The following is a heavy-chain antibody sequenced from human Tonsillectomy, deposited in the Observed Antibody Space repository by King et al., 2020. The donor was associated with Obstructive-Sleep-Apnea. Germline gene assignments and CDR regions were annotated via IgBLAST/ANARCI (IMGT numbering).Heavy chain of an antibody. J-gene: IGHJ4*02. CDR1: GFTFSSYW. D-gene: IGHD4-17*01. V-gene: IGHV3-7*01. CDR3: AREDRDYGDYGFDI. Sequence: VQLVESGGGVVQPGESLRLSCAASGFTFSSYWMAWVRQAPGKGLEWVANIKQDGSEEYYVDSVKGRFTIYRDNAKKSLNLQMNSLRAEDTGVYYCAREDRDYGDYGFDIWGQGTLVTVSS. CDR2: IKQDGSEE.